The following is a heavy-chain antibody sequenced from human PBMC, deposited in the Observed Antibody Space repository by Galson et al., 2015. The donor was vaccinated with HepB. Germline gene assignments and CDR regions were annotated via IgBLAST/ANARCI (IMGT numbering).Heavy chain of an antibody. V-gene: IGHV3-23*01. D-gene: IGHD3-3*01. Sequence: SLRLSCAASGFSFSYYAMTWVRQAPGKGLEWASTINSNGGSTYYADSVKGRFTISRDNSKSTLYLQMNSLRAEDTAVFYCAKGYDFWSGYTYWYFDLWGRGTLVTVSS. CDR1: GFSFSYYA. CDR2: INSNGGST. CDR3: AKGYDFWSGYTYWYFDL. J-gene: IGHJ2*01.